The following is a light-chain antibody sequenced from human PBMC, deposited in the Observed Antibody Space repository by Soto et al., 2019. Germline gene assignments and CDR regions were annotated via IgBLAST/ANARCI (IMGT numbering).Light chain of an antibody. CDR1: SSDVGSYNL. CDR3: CLYASSNTLI. V-gene: IGLV2-23*01. Sequence: QSALTQPASVSGSPGQSITISCTGTSSDVGSYNLVSWYQQYPGKAPKLMIYEGSERPSGVSNRFSGSKSGNTASLTTSGLHAEDEADYYCCLYASSNTLIFGGGTKLTVL. J-gene: IGLJ2*01. CDR2: EGS.